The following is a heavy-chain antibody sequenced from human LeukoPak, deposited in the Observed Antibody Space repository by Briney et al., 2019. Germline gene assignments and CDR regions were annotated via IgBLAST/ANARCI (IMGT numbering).Heavy chain of an antibody. CDR3: ARGQREGFRYSSSSTFDY. D-gene: IGHD6-6*01. CDR2: IYHSGST. Sequence: SETLSFTCTVSGGSINSDNYYWGWIRQPPGKGLEWIGYIYHSGSTYYNPSLKSRVTISVDRSKNQFSLKLSSVTAADTAVCYCARGQREGFRYSSSSTFDYWGQGTLVTVSS. J-gene: IGHJ4*02. V-gene: IGHV4-30-2*01. CDR1: GGSINSDNYY.